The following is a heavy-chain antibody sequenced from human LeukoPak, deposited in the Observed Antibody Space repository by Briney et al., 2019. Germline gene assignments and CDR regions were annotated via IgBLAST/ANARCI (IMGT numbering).Heavy chain of an antibody. CDR2: IIPIFGTA. J-gene: IGHJ4*02. V-gene: IGHV1-69*01. CDR1: GGTFSSDA. CDR3: ARGVDILTGYSTGSFDY. Sequence: SVKVSCKASGGTFSSDAISWVRQPPGQGLEWMGRIIPIFGTANYAQKFQGRVTITADESTSTAYMELSSLRSEDTAVYYCARGVDILTGYSTGSFDYWGQGTLVTVSS. D-gene: IGHD3-9*01.